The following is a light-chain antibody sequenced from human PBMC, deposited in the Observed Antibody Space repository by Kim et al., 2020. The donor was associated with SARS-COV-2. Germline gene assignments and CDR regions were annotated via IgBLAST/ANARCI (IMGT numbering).Light chain of an antibody. V-gene: IGKV1-9*01. CDR3: QQYYSFTPLS. CDR1: QGISSY. Sequence: QLIQSPSSLSASVGDRVTITCRASQGISSYLAWYQQKPGEAPKLLIYSASTLQSGVPSRFSGSGSGTDFSLTITSLQSEDFGTFYCQQYYSFTPLSFGGGTKVDIK. CDR2: SAS. J-gene: IGKJ4*01.